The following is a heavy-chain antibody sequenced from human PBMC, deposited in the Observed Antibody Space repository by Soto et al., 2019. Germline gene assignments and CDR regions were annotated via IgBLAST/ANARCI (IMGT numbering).Heavy chain of an antibody. D-gene: IGHD1-7*01. CDR2: LNTYGNT. Sequence: SETLSLTCTVSGGSISSYRWSWIRQPAGKGLEWIGRLNTYGNTHYNPSLKSRVTVSVDTSRNQFFLTLRSVTAADSAVYHCGRESGETWDYEASWGQRTPVTVS. J-gene: IGHJ5*02. CDR1: GGSISSYR. CDR3: GRESGETWDYEAS. V-gene: IGHV4-4*07.